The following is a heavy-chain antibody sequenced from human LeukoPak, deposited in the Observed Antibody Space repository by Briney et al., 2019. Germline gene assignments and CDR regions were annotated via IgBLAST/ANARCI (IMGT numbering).Heavy chain of an antibody. CDR3: ARGGVPGFCFDY. CDR2: IKQEGRAI. Sequence: GGSLRLSCAASGFTFNTYWMSWVRQSPGKGLEWVANIKQEGRAIYYVESLQGRFTIYRDNAKNSLLLQINSLRAGDTAVYYCARGGVPGFCFDYWGQGTLVIVSS. J-gene: IGHJ4*02. D-gene: IGHD2-8*01. CDR1: GFTFNTYW. V-gene: IGHV3-7*01.